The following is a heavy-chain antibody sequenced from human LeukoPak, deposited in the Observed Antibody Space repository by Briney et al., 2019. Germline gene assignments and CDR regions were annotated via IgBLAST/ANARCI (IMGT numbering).Heavy chain of an antibody. Sequence: GGSLRLSCSASGFTFSSYAMHWVRQAPGKGLEYVSAIGSNGGSTYYADSVKGRFTISRGNSKNTLYLQMSSLRAEDTAVYYCVKEGPVLRYFDWLPVLDYWGQGTLVTVSS. J-gene: IGHJ4*02. CDR1: GFTFSSYA. V-gene: IGHV3-64D*06. CDR3: VKEGPVLRYFDWLPVLDY. CDR2: IGSNGGST. D-gene: IGHD3-9*01.